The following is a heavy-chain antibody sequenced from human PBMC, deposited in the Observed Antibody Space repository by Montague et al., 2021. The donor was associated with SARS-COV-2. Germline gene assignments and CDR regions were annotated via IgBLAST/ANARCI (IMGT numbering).Heavy chain of an antibody. CDR1: GGSISSYY. CDR2: VHYTGST. Sequence: SETLSLTCEVSGGSISSYYWSWIRQSPGKGLEWIGYVHYTGSTKYNPSLKTRVTLTLDTPKNHFSLKLSSVTAADTAVYYCARAQNTCFIANCVYYFGVWGLGALVTVSS. CDR3: ARAQNTCFIANCVYYFGV. D-gene: IGHD1-1*01. J-gene: IGHJ4*02. V-gene: IGHV4-59*01.